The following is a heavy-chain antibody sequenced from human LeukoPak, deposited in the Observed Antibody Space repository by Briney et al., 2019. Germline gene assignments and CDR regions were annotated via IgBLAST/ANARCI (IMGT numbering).Heavy chain of an antibody. CDR3: ARVNLDGSWSSYYFDY. D-gene: IGHD6-13*01. Sequence: SETLSLTCTVSGGSISTYYWSWTRQPPGKGLEWIGEINHSGSTNYNPSLKSRVTISVDTSKNQFSLKLSSVTAADTAVYYCARVNLDGSWSSYYFDYWGQGTLVTVSS. J-gene: IGHJ4*02. CDR1: GGSISTYY. V-gene: IGHV4-34*01. CDR2: INHSGST.